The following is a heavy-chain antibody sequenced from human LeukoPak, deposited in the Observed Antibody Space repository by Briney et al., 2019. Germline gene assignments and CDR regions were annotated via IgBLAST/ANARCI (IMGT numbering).Heavy chain of an antibody. CDR3: AKTKGYSYGYYLDY. V-gene: IGHV3-30*18. CDR2: MSYDGFNK. J-gene: IGHJ4*02. D-gene: IGHD5-18*01. CDR1: GFTFSSYA. Sequence: GRSLRLSCAASGFTFSSYAMHWVRQSLGKGLEWVAVMSYDGFNKYYADSVKGRFTISRDNSKNTLYLQMNSLRAEDTAVYYCAKTKGYSYGYYLDYWGQGTLVTVSS.